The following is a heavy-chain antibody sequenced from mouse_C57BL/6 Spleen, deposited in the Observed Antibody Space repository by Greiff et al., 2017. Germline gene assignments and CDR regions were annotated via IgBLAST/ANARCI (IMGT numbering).Heavy chain of an antibody. Sequence: VKLQQPGAELVKPGASVKLSCKASGYTFTSYWMQWVKQRPGQGLEWIGEIDPSDSYTNYNQKFKGKATLTVDTSSSTAYMQLSSLTSEDSAVYYCARTDGDYAMDYWGQGTSVTVSS. J-gene: IGHJ4*01. CDR2: IDPSDSYT. CDR3: ARTDGDYAMDY. V-gene: IGHV1-50*01. CDR1: GYTFTSYW.